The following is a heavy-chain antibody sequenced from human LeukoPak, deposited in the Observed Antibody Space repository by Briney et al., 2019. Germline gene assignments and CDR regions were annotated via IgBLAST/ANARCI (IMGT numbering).Heavy chain of an antibody. J-gene: IGHJ3*01. D-gene: IGHD3-10*01. CDR3: ARIGSETYHDAFDL. CDR1: GFTFRNYC. Sequence: PGGSLRLSCAASGFTFRNYCLGWVRQAPGKGLEWVANIIQDGSQKYHVDSVKGRLSISRDNAKNSLYLQMNSLGAEDTAMYYCARIGSETYHDAFDLWGQGTMGTVFS. CDR2: IIQDGSQK. V-gene: IGHV3-7*03.